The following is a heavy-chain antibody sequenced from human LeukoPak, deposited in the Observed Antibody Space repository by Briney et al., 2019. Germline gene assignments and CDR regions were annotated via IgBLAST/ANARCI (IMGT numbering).Heavy chain of an antibody. J-gene: IGHJ4*02. CDR3: ARESDGYNAFDY. D-gene: IGHD5-24*01. V-gene: IGHV4-39*07. CDR1: GGSISSSSYY. Sequence: SETLSLTCTVSGGSISSSSYYWGWIRQPPGKGLEWIGSIYYSGSTYYNPSLKSRVTISVDTSKNQFSLKLSSVTAADTAVYYCARESDGYNAFDYWGQGTLVTVSS. CDR2: IYYSGST.